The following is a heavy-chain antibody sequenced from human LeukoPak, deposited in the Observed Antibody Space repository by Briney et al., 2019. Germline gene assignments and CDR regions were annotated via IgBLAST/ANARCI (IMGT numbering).Heavy chain of an antibody. CDR2: MNPNSGNT. J-gene: IGHJ6*02. CDR1: GYTFTSYD. Sequence: GASVHVSCKASGYTFTSYDINWVRQATGQGLEWMGWMNPNSGNTGYAQKFQGRVTMTRNTSISTAYMELSSLRSEDTAVYYCARGTARIQLWPPSDYWYYGMDVWGQGTTVTVSS. V-gene: IGHV1-8*01. CDR3: ARGTARIQLWPPSDYWYYGMDV. D-gene: IGHD5-18*01.